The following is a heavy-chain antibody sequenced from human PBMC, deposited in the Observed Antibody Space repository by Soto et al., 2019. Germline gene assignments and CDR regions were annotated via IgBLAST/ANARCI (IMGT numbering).Heavy chain of an antibody. D-gene: IGHD1-7*01. CDR2: TYYRSRWYN. J-gene: IGHJ6*03. CDR3: AGTTSHYWYYMDV. Sequence: SQTLSLTCAISGDSVSSNNAAWNWIRQSPSRGLEWLGRTYYRSRWYNDYAVSVKSRLTVNPDTSKNQFSLQLTSVTPEDTAVYYCAGTTSHYWYYMDVWGKGTTVTVSS. V-gene: IGHV6-1*01. CDR1: GDSVSSNNAA.